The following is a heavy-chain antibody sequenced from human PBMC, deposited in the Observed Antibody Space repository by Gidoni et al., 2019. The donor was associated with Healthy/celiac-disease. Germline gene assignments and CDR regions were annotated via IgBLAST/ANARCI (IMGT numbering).Heavy chain of an antibody. J-gene: IGHJ6*02. D-gene: IGHD4-17*01. CDR1: GGSISSYY. V-gene: IGHV4-59*01. Sequence: QVQLQESGPGLVKPSETLSLTCTVSGGSISSYYWSWLRQPPGKGLEWIGYIYYSGSTNYNPSLKSRVTISVDTSKNQFSLKLSSVTAADTAVYYCARERGVSYGDYGYIYYYYGMDVWGQGTTVTVSS. CDR2: IYYSGST. CDR3: ARERGVSYGDYGYIYYYYGMDV.